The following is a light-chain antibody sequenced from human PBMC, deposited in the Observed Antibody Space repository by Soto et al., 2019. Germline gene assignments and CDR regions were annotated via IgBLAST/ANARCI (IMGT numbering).Light chain of an antibody. CDR2: DDS. V-gene: IGLV3-21*02. J-gene: IGLJ3*02. CDR1: NIGSKS. CDR3: QVWGSSNDWV. Sequence: SYVLTQPPSVSVAPGQTARISCGGNNIGSKSVQWYRQKPGQAPVVVVYDDSDRPSGIPERFSGSNSGNTATLTISRVEAGDEDDYYCQVWGSSNDWVFGGGTQLTVL.